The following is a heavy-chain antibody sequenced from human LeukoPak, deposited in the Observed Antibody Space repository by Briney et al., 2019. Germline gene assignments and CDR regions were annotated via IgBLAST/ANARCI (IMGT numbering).Heavy chain of an antibody. CDR1: GGSISSYY. CDR3: ARDYCSGGSCYSNWFDP. Sequence: PSETLSLTCTVSGGSISSYYWSWIRQPPGKGLEWIGYIYYSGSTNYSPSLKSRVTISVDTSKNQFSLKLSSVIAADTAVYYCARDYCSGGSCYSNWFDPWGQGTLVTVSS. J-gene: IGHJ5*02. D-gene: IGHD2-15*01. V-gene: IGHV4-59*01. CDR2: IYYSGST.